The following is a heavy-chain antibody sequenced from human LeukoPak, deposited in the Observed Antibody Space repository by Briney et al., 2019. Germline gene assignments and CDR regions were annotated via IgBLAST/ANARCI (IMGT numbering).Heavy chain of an antibody. CDR1: GFTFSSYG. J-gene: IGHJ6*03. CDR3: AKGRGWEASYYYYYMDV. V-gene: IGHV3-30*02. CDR2: IRYDGSNK. D-gene: IGHD1-26*01. Sequence: PGGSLRLSCAASGFTFSSYGIHWVRQAPGKRLEWVAFIRYDGSNKYYTDSVKGRFTISRDNSKNTLYLQMNSLRAEGTAVYYCAKGRGWEASYYYYYMDVWGKGTTVTISS.